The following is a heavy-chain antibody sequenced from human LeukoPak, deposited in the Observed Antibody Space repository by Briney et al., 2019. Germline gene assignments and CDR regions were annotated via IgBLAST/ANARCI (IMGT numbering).Heavy chain of an antibody. CDR2: SGGGVST. CDR3: AKSLSTTPGVDTPHDY. V-gene: IGHV3-23*01. D-gene: IGHD1-7*01. Sequence: PGGSLRLSCAASGFMFSSYAMTWVRQAPGKGLEWVSSSGGGVSTYYAAAVRGRFTISRDNSKNTLYLQMNSLRAEDTALYYCAKSLSTTPGVDTPHDYWGPGTLVTVSS. CDR1: GFMFSSYA. J-gene: IGHJ4*02.